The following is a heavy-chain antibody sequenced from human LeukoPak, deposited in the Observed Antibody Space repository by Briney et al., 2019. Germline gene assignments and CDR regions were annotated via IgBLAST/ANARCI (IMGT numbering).Heavy chain of an antibody. CDR1: GGTFSSYA. CDR2: IIPILGIA. V-gene: IGHV1-69*04. Sequence: GSSVKVSCKASGGTFSSYAISWVRQAPGQGLEWMGRIIPILGIANYAQKFQGRVTITADKSTSTAYMELSSLRSEDTAVYYCAAHGYSSSRTTYYYYGMDVWGQGTTVTVSS. J-gene: IGHJ6*02. CDR3: AAHGYSSSRTTYYYYGMDV. D-gene: IGHD6-13*01.